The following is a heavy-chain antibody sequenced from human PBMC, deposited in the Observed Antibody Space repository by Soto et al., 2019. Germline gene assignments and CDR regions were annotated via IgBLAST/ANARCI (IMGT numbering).Heavy chain of an antibody. CDR1: GFTLSSYA. CDR3: DITNFDY. D-gene: IGHD2-8*01. J-gene: IGHJ4*02. Sequence: GGSLRLSCAASGFTLSSYAMTWVRQAPGKGLEYISAISDSGVTTYYADSMEGRFTVSRDNSKNTLYLQMNSLRAEDTALYYGDITNFDYWGQGTLVTVSS. V-gene: IGHV3-23*01. CDR2: ISDSGVTT.